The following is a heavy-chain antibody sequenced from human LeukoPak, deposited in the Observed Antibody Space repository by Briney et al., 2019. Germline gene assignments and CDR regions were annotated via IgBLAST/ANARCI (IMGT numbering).Heavy chain of an antibody. CDR2: IYYSGST. Sequence: KPGGSLRLSCAASGFTFSSYSMNWVRQAPGKGLEWIGSIYYSGSTYYNPSLRSRITMSVDTSKNQFSLKLSSVTAADTAVYYCARHRGEGVYCSGGSCYSVRYYFDYWGQGTLVTVSS. CDR1: GFTFSSYSMN. CDR3: ARHRGEGVYCSGGSCYSVRYYFDY. J-gene: IGHJ4*02. D-gene: IGHD2-15*01. V-gene: IGHV4-39*01.